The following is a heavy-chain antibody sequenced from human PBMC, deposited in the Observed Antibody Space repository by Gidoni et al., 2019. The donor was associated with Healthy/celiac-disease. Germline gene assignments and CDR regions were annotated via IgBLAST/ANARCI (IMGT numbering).Heavy chain of an antibody. CDR2: ISSSSSYI. CDR1: GFPFSSYS. Sequence: EVQLVESGGGLVKPGGSLRLSCAASGFPFSSYSMNWVRQAPGKGLEWVSSISSSSSYIYYADSVKGRFTISRDNAKNSLYLQMNSLRAEDTAVYYCARALRGEQWLEDDYWGQGTLVTVSS. V-gene: IGHV3-21*01. J-gene: IGHJ4*02. CDR3: ARALRGEQWLEDDY. D-gene: IGHD6-19*01.